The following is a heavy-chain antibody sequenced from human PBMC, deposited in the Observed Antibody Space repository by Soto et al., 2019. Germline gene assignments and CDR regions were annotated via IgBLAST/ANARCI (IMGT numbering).Heavy chain of an antibody. V-gene: IGHV1-69*06. Sequence: QVQLVQSGAEVKKPGSSVKVSCKASGGTFSSYAISWVRQAPGQGLEWMGGIIPIFGTANYAQKFQGRVTITADKATSTAYKELSSLRSEDTAVYYCAVGKWGNWNVWGQHDYCGQGTLVTVSS. CDR1: GGTFSSYA. J-gene: IGHJ4*02. D-gene: IGHD1-1*01. CDR2: IIPIFGTA. CDR3: AVGKWGNWNVWGQHDY.